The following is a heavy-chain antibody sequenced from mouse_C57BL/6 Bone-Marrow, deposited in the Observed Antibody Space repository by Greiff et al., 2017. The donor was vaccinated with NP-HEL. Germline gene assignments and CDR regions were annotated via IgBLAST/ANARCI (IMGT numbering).Heavy chain of an antibody. CDR1: GYSITSGYY. J-gene: IGHJ2*01. D-gene: IGHD1-1*01. CDR3: ARRGGYYGSSGDY. V-gene: IGHV3-6*01. CDR2: ISYDGSN. Sequence: VQLKESGPGFVKPSQSLSLTCSVTGYSITSGYYWNWIRQFPGNKLEWMGYISYDGSNNYNPSLKNRISITRDTSKNQFFLKLNSVTTEDTATYYCARRGGYYGSSGDYWGQGTTLTVSS.